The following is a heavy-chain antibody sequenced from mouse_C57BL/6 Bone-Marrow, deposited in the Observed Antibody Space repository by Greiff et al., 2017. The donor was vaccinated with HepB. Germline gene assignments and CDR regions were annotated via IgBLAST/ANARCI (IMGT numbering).Heavy chain of an antibody. D-gene: IGHD2-1*01. CDR1: GYAFSSYW. J-gene: IGHJ4*01. V-gene: IGHV1-80*01. CDR2: IYPGDGDT. CDR3: ARKGIYYGAMDY. Sequence: QVQLQQSGAELVKPGASVKISCKASGYAFSSYWMNWVKQRPGKGLEWIGQIYPGDGDTNYNGKFKGKATLTADKSSSTAYMQLSSLTSEDSAVYFCARKGIYYGAMDYWDQGTSVTVSA.